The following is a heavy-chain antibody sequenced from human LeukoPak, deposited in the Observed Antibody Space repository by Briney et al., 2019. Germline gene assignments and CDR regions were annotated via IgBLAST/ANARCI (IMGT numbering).Heavy chain of an antibody. Sequence: GGSLRLSCAASGFTFSSYAMSWVRQAPGKGLEWVSAISGSGDYTYYADSVKGRFSISRDNSKNTLHLQMNSLRAEDTAVYYCASGYSYGGTDYWGQGTLVTVSS. J-gene: IGHJ4*02. CDR2: ISGSGDYT. V-gene: IGHV3-23*01. CDR3: ASGYSYGGTDY. CDR1: GFTFSSYA. D-gene: IGHD5-18*01.